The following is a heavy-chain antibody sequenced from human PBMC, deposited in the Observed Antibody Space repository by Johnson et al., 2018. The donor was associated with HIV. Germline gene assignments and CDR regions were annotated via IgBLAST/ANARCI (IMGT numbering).Heavy chain of an antibody. D-gene: IGHD6-13*01. CDR2: IGWNGLTI. J-gene: IGHJ3*02. Sequence: LVESGGGVVQPGRSLRLSCAASGFTFSNYAMHWVRQVPGKGLEWVAGIGWNGLTIGYVDSVKGRFTISRNAATNSLYLRMDSLRTEDTAFYYCARDGAIAAPDACDIWGQGTMVTVSS. V-gene: IGHV3-9*01. CDR3: ARDGAIAAPDACDI. CDR1: GFTFSNYA.